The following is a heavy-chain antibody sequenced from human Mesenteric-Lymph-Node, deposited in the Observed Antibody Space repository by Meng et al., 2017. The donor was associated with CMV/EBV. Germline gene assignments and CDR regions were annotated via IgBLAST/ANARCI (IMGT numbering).Heavy chain of an antibody. D-gene: IGHD1-7*01. CDR1: GFIFSTYW. Sequence: ESLKISCAASGFIFSTYWMHWVRQAPGKGLVWVSRINGDGSGTSYADSVKGRFTISRDNAKNTVYLQMNSLRAEDTAVYYCARKSGTTGYSYYGMDVWGQGTTVTVSS. CDR3: ARKSGTTGYSYYGMDV. V-gene: IGHV3-74*01. J-gene: IGHJ6*02. CDR2: INGDGSGT.